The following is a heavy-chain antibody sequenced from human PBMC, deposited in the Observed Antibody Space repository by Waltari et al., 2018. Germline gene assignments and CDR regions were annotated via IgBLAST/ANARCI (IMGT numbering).Heavy chain of an antibody. D-gene: IGHD3-3*01. Sequence: QVQLVQSGAEVKKPGASVKVSCKASGYTFTGYYMHWVRQAPGQGLEWMGWINPNSGGTNYAQKFQGRVTMTRDTAISTAYMELSRLRSDDTAVYYCARDSALRFLEWLYATGAFDIWGQGTMVTVSS. J-gene: IGHJ3*02. CDR3: ARDSALRFLEWLYATGAFDI. CDR1: GYTFTGYY. CDR2: INPNSGGT. V-gene: IGHV1-2*02.